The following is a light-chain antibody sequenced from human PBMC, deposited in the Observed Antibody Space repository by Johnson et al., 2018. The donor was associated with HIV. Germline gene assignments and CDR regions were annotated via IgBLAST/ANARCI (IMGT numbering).Light chain of an antibody. V-gene: IGLV1-51*02. Sequence: QSVLTQPPSVSAAPGQKVTISCSGSSSNIGNNYVSWYRQLPGTAPKLLIYENTQRPSGIPDRFSGSKSGASATLVITGLQTGAEADYYCATWDRSLSAGGVFGTGTKVTVL. J-gene: IGLJ1*01. CDR3: ATWDRSLSAGGV. CDR1: SSNIGNNY. CDR2: ENT.